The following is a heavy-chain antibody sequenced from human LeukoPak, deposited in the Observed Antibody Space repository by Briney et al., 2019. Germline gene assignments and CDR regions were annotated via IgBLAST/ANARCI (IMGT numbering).Heavy chain of an antibody. V-gene: IGHV4-38-2*02. D-gene: IGHD2-2*01. CDR3: ARGLSSSWYWFDT. CDR1: GYSISSDYY. J-gene: IGHJ5*02. CDR2: IYHSGST. Sequence: PSETLSLTCTVSGYSISSDYYWGWIRQPPGKGLEWIGSIYHSGSTYYNPSLKSRVTISIDTSKNQFSLKLSSVTTADTAVYYCARGLSSSWYWFDTWGQGTLVTVSS.